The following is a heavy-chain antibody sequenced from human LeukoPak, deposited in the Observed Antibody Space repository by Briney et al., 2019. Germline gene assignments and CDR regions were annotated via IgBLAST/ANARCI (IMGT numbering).Heavy chain of an antibody. D-gene: IGHD6-19*01. CDR1: GGTFSSCA. Sequence: SVKVSCKASGGTFSSCAISWVRQAPGQGLEWMGGIIPIFGTANYAQKFQGRVTITADKSTSTAYMELSSLRSEDTAVCYCARASVAGRNYYYGMDVWGKGTTVTVSS. V-gene: IGHV1-69*06. CDR3: ARASVAGRNYYYGMDV. J-gene: IGHJ6*04. CDR2: IIPIFGTA.